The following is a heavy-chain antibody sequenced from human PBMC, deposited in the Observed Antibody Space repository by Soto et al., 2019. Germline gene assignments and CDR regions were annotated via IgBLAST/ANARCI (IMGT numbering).Heavy chain of an antibody. V-gene: IGHV4-59*08. CDR1: GGSISSYY. CDR3: ARHLYSSEFDH. CDR2: IYYSGST. Sequence: SETLSLTCTVSGGSISSYYWSWIRQPPGKGLEWIGYIYYSGSTNYNPSLKSRVTISVDTSKNQFSLKLSSVTAADTAVYYCARHLYSSEFDHWGQGTLVTVSS. J-gene: IGHJ4*02. D-gene: IGHD6-19*01.